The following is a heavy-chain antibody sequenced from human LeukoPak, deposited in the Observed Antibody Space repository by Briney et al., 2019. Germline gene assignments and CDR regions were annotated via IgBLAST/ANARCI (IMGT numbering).Heavy chain of an antibody. V-gene: IGHV4-61*01. Sequence: SETLSLTCTVPGDSISGGSINNYHWSWIRQPPGKGLAWIEYIYYSGSTNYNPSLKTRVTISVDTSKNQFSLKVNSVTAADTAVYYCARVIGSRNGMDVWGQGTTVTVSS. CDR1: GDSISGGSINNYH. CDR3: ARVIGSRNGMDV. D-gene: IGHD1-26*01. CDR2: IYYSGST. J-gene: IGHJ6*02.